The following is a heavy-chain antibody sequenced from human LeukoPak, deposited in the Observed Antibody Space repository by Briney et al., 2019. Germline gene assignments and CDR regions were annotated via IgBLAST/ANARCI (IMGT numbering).Heavy chain of an antibody. D-gene: IGHD3-3*01. Sequence: GGSLRLSCAASGFTFEDYGMHWVRQAPGTGLEWVSLISGDGSTTYYADSVKGRFTISRDNIKNSLYLQMSSLRTEDTALYYCAKDMADFWSGQKDYWDQGTLVTVSS. CDR3: AKDMADFWSGQKDY. CDR2: ISGDGSTT. CDR1: GFTFEDYG. J-gene: IGHJ4*02. V-gene: IGHV3-43*02.